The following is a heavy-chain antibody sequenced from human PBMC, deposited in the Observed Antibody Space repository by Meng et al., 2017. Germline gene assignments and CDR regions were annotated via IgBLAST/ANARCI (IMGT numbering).Heavy chain of an antibody. CDR3: ARDESYIAVAGPNGFDP. Sequence: QGALVRVGGEGKKPGSSVKVSCKASGGTFSSYAISWVRQAPGQGLEWMGGIIPIFGTANYAQKFQGRVTITADESTSTAYMELSSLRSEDTAVYYCARDESYIAVAGPNGFDPWGQGTLVTVSS. CDR1: GGTFSSYA. D-gene: IGHD6-19*01. J-gene: IGHJ5*02. CDR2: IIPIFGTA. V-gene: IGHV1-69*01.